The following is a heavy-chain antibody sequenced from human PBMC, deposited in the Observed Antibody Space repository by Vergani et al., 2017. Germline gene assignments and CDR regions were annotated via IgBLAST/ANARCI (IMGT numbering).Heavy chain of an antibody. CDR3: ARGDYYGSGRTYYYYGMDV. V-gene: IGHV3-7*03. D-gene: IGHD3-10*01. Sequence: EVQLVESGGGLVQPGGSLRLSCAASGFTFSSYWMSWVRQAPGKGLEWVANIKQDGSEKYYVDSVKGRFTISRDNAKNSLYLQMNSLRAEDTAVYYCARGDYYGSGRTYYYYGMDVWGQGTTVTVSS. CDR1: GFTFSSYW. CDR2: IKQDGSEK. J-gene: IGHJ6*02.